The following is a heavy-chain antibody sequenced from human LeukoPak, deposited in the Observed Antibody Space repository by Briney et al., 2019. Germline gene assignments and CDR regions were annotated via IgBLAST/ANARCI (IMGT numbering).Heavy chain of an antibody. CDR1: GGSISSLY. Sequence: SETLSLTCSVSGGSISSLYWSWIRQPPGKGLEWTGYIYYTGSTNYNPSLKSRVTMFVDMSKNQFSLRLSSVTAADTAVYYCARHRAYSSSSPFDYWGQGTLVTVSS. D-gene: IGHD6-6*01. CDR2: IYYTGST. V-gene: IGHV4-59*08. J-gene: IGHJ4*02. CDR3: ARHRAYSSSSPFDY.